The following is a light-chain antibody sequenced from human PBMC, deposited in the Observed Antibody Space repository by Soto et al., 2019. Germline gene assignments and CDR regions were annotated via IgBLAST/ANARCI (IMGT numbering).Light chain of an antibody. CDR2: GAS. CDR3: QHYSSSPRSWT. Sequence: EIVLTQSPGILSLSPGERATLSCRASQSVSSSYLAWYQQKPGQAPRLLIYGASSRATGIPDRFSGSGFGTDFTLTISRLEPEDFAVYYCQHYSSSPRSWTFGQGTKVAIK. CDR1: QSVSSSY. J-gene: IGKJ1*01. V-gene: IGKV3-20*01.